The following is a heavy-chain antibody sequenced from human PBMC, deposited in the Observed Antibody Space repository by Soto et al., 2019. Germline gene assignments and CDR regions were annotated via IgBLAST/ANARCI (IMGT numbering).Heavy chain of an antibody. CDR1: GDSLSSGSY. D-gene: IGHD6-19*01. V-gene: IGHV4-38-2*02. CDR2: IYHGGTT. J-gene: IGHJ4*03. CDR3: ARVHVMVVAGSTFDY. Sequence: PSETLSLTCTVSGDSLSSGSYWGWIRQPPGEGPEWIASIYHGGTTFYNPSLKSRISISVDTSKNQFSLRLTSVTAADTATYYCARVHVMVVAGSTFDYRGPGTLVTVSS.